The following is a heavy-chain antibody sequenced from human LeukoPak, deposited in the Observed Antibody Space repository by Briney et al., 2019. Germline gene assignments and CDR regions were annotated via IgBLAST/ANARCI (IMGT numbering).Heavy chain of an antibody. D-gene: IGHD3-22*01. V-gene: IGHV1-46*01. CDR1: GYTFTSNY. Sequence: ASVKVSCKASGYTFTSNYIHWVRQAPGQGLEWMGMIYPRDGSTSYAQKFQGRVTMTRDTSTSTVYMELSSLRSEDTAVYYCARSYNSSGYYWPYWGQGTLVTVSS. CDR3: ARSYNSSGYYWPY. J-gene: IGHJ4*02. CDR2: IYPRDGST.